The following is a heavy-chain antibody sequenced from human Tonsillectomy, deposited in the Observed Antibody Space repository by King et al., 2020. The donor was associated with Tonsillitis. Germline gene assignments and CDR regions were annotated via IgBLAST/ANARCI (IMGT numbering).Heavy chain of an antibody. CDR1: GFTFSSYA. J-gene: IGHJ4*02. CDR3: ARILGITIFGVDQNYFDY. D-gene: IGHD3-3*01. CDR2: ISYDGSNK. V-gene: IGHV3-30*04. Sequence: VQLVQSGGGVVQPGRSLRLSCAASGFTFSSYAMHWVRQAPGKGLDVVAVISYDGSNKYYADSVKGRFTISRDNSKNTLYLQMNSLRAEDTAVYYCARILGITIFGVDQNYFDYWGQGTLVTVSS.